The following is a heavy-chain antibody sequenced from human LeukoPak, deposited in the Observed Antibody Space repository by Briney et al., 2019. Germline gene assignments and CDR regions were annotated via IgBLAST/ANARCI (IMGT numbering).Heavy chain of an antibody. D-gene: IGHD4-17*01. V-gene: IGHV4-30-2*06. CDR3: AREGDYGLVFD. CDR2: IYHSGRA. J-gene: IGHJ4*02. CDR1: GGSLSSGGYS. Sequence: KTSETLSLTCTVSGGSLSSGGYSWSWIRQSPGKGLEWIGYIYHSGRAYYNPSLTSRVTISIDKSKNQFSLRLTSVTAADTAVYYCAREGDYGLVFDWGQGTPVTVSS.